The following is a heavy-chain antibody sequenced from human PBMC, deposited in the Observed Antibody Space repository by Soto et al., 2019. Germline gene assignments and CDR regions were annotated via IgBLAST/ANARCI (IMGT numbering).Heavy chain of an antibody. D-gene: IGHD6-13*01. Sequence: APVKVSCKASGYTFTSYDINWVRQATGQGLEWMGWMNPNSGNTGYAQKFQGRVTMTRNTSISTAYMELSSLRSEDTAVYYCARSEAAAGEYFQHWGQGTLVTVSS. CDR3: ARSEAAAGEYFQH. V-gene: IGHV1-8*01. J-gene: IGHJ1*01. CDR1: GYTFTSYD. CDR2: MNPNSGNT.